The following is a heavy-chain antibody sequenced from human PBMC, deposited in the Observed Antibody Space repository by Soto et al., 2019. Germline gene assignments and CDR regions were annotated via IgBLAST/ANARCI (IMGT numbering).Heavy chain of an antibody. V-gene: IGHV3-23*01. D-gene: IGHD3-10*01. CDR2: ISGSGVDT. J-gene: IGHJ4*02. CDR1: GFTFSNYA. CDR3: AKDQGDETYFYGSGNLQSFHY. Sequence: PGGSLRLSCAASGFTFSNYAVAWVRQAPGKGLEWVSFISGSGVDTYYADSVKGRFTISRDNSRNTLYLQMHSLRDEETAIYYCAKDQGDETYFYGSGNLQSFHYWGQGTLLTVYS.